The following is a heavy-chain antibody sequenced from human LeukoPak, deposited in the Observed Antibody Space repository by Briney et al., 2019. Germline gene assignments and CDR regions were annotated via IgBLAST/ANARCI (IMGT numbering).Heavy chain of an antibody. D-gene: IGHD3-22*01. J-gene: IGHJ3*02. CDR3: ARVQGLDSSGYSFAFDI. V-gene: IGHV1-69*05. CDR2: IITIFGTA. Sequence: ASVKVSCKASGGTFSSYAISWVRQAPAQGLEWVGGIITIFGTANYAQKFQGRVTITTDESTSTADMELSSLRSEDTAVYYCARVQGLDSSGYSFAFDIWGQGTMVTVPS. CDR1: GGTFSSYA.